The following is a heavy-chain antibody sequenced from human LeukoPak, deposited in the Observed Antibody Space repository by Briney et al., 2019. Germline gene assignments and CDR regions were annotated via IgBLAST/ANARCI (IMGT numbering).Heavy chain of an antibody. CDR3: ARGGPWIRGSLYFDN. V-gene: IGHV3-7*03. D-gene: IGHD3-10*01. J-gene: IGHJ4*02. Sequence: GGSLRLSCAASGFTFSSYWMSWVRQAPGKGLEWVANITQDGSEKYYVDSVKGRFTISRDNAKNSLYLQMNSLRAEDTAIYYCARGGPWIRGSLYFDNWGQGTLVTVSS. CDR1: GFTFSSYW. CDR2: ITQDGSEK.